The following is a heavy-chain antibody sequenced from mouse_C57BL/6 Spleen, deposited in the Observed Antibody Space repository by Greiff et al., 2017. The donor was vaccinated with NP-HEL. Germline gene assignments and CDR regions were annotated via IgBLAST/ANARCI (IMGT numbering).Heavy chain of an antibody. J-gene: IGHJ4*01. Sequence: VQLQQPGAELVRPGSSVKLSCKASGYTFTSYWMDWVKQRPGQGLEWIGNIYPSDSETHYNQKFKDKATLTVDKSSSTAYMQLSSLTSEDSAVYYCARQLRYYAMDYWGQGTSVTVSS. D-gene: IGHD3-2*02. CDR1: GYTFTSYW. CDR3: ARQLRYYAMDY. V-gene: IGHV1-61*01. CDR2: IYPSDSET.